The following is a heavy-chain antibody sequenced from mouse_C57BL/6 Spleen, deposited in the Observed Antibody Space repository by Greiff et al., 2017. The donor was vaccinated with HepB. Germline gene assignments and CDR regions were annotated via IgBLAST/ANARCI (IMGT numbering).Heavy chain of an antibody. CDR1: GFTFSDYY. CDR3: ARDLDHGAMDY. V-gene: IGHV5-16*01. J-gene: IGHJ4*01. CDR2: INYDGSST. Sequence: EVQRVESEGGLVQPGSSMKLSCTASGFTFSDYYMAWVRQVPEKGLEWVANINYDGSSTYYLDSLKSRFIISRDNAKNILYLQMSSLKSEDTATYYCARDLDHGAMDYWGQGTSVTVSS.